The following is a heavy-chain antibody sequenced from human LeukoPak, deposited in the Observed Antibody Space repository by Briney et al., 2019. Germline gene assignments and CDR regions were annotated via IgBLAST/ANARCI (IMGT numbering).Heavy chain of an antibody. J-gene: IGHJ4*02. D-gene: IGHD1-26*01. Sequence: SETLSLTCAVSAYSISSGYYWGWIRQPPGKGLEWIGSIYHSGSTYYNPSLKSRVTISVDTSKNQFSLKLSSVTAADTAVYYCARAVVGATTGYYFDYWGQGTLVTVSS. V-gene: IGHV4-38-2*01. CDR1: AYSISSGYY. CDR2: IYHSGST. CDR3: ARAVVGATTGYYFDY.